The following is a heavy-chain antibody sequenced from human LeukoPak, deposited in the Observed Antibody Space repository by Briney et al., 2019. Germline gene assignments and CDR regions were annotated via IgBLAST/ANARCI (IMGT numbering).Heavy chain of an antibody. V-gene: IGHV4-34*01. D-gene: IGHD5-18*01. CDR2: INDSGST. Sequence: SETLSLTCAVYGGSFSGYYWSWIRQPPGKGLEWIGEINDSGSTNYNPSLKSRVTISVDTSKNQFSLKLSSVTAADTAVYYCARVPAVGYSYGFIPPYYYYGMDVWGQGTTVTVSS. CDR3: ARVPAVGYSYGFIPPYYYYGMDV. J-gene: IGHJ6*02. CDR1: GGSFSGYY.